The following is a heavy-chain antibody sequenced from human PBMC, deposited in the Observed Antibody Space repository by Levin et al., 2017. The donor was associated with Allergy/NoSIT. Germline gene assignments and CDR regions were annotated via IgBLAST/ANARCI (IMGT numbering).Heavy chain of an antibody. Sequence: PGGSLRLSCAASGFTFNTYSMTWVRQAPGKGLEWVSSITTRSSSLYYADSVQGRFTISRDDAKKSLYLQMDSLRAEDTALYFCARVQWLATFDYWGQGSLVTVSS. CDR2: ITTRSSSL. CDR3: ARVQWLATFDY. V-gene: IGHV3-21*01. CDR1: GFTFNTYS. D-gene: IGHD6-19*01. J-gene: IGHJ4*02.